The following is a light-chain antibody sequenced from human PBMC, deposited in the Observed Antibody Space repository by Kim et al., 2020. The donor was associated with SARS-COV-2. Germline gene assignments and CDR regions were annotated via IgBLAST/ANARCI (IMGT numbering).Light chain of an antibody. Sequence: GQSFTISCTGTSSDIGAYTYVSWYRQHPGRAPTLMIYEVSERPSGISSRFSGSKSGNTASLTISGLQAEDEADYYCNSYAGSNTLVFGSGTKVTVL. V-gene: IGLV2-14*03. CDR3: NSYAGSNTLV. J-gene: IGLJ1*01. CDR1: SSDIGAYTY. CDR2: EVS.